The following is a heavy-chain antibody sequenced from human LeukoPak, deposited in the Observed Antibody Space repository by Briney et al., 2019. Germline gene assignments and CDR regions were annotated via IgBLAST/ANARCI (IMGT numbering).Heavy chain of an antibody. V-gene: IGHV4-59*06. CDR1: GGSISSYY. Sequence: SETLSLTCTVSGGSISSYYWSWIRQHPGKGLEWIGYIYYSGSTYYNPSLKSRVTISVDTSKNQFSLKLSSVTAADTAVYYCARGYDFWSGYVPYNWFDPWGQGTLVTVSS. D-gene: IGHD3-3*01. CDR3: ARGYDFWSGYVPYNWFDP. CDR2: IYYSGST. J-gene: IGHJ5*02.